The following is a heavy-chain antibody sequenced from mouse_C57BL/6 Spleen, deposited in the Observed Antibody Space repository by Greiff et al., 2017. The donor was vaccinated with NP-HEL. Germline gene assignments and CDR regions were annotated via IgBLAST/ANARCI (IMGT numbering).Heavy chain of an antibody. CDR2: IFPGSGST. J-gene: IGHJ4*01. Sequence: QVQLQQSGPELVKPGASVKISCKASGYTFTDYYINWVKQRPGQGLEWIGWIFPGSGSTYYNEKFKGKATLTVDKSSSTAYMLLSSLTSEDSAVYFGAGVYNDDEVYAMDYWGQGTSVTVSS. D-gene: IGHD2-12*01. CDR3: AGVYNDDEVYAMDY. V-gene: IGHV1-75*01. CDR1: GYTFTDYY.